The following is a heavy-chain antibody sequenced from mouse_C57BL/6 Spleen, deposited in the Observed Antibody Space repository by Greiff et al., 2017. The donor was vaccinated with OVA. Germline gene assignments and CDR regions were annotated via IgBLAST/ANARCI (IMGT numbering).Heavy chain of an antibody. D-gene: IGHD3-3*01. Sequence: EVKLMESGGGLVQPGESLKLSCESNEYEFPSHDMSWVRKTPEKRLELVAAINSDGGSTYYPDTMERRFIISRDNTKKTLYLQMSSLRAEDTAVYYCARQSGTGAMDYWGQGTSVTVSS. V-gene: IGHV5-2*01. CDR2: INSDGGST. J-gene: IGHJ4*01. CDR1: EYEFPSHD. CDR3: ARQSGTGAMDY.